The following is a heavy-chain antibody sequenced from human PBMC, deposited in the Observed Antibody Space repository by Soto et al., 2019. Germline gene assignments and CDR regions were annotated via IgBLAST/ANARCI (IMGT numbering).Heavy chain of an antibody. V-gene: IGHV4-31*03. CDR2: IYDNGGA. CDR1: GASISSGGYY. Sequence: QVQLQESGPGLVKPSQTLSLTCTVSGASISSGGYYWSWIRQHPGKGLEWIGYIYDNGGAYYSPSLRGRVVISLDRSENQFSLRLSSVTAGDTAVYYCARVKGGTTRRAFDSWGQGTLVTVSS. D-gene: IGHD1-7*01. J-gene: IGHJ4*02. CDR3: ARVKGGTTRRAFDS.